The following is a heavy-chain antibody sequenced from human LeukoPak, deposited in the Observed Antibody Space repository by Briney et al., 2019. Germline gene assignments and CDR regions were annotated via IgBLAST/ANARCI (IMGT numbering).Heavy chain of an antibody. Sequence: GGPLRLSCGASGFTFSNNWIHWVRHAPGKGLVWVSRIKGDGSSTDYADSVKGRFTISGDNAKNTLLLQMNSLRAEDTAVYYCVRDGVGAPPFDYWGQGVLVTVSS. CDR1: GFTFSNNW. V-gene: IGHV3-74*01. J-gene: IGHJ4*02. CDR3: VRDGVGAPPFDY. CDR2: IKGDGSST. D-gene: IGHD1-26*01.